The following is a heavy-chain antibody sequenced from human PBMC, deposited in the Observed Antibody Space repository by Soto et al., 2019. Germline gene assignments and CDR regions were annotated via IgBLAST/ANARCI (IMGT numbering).Heavy chain of an antibody. J-gene: IGHJ5*02. V-gene: IGHV3-33*01. CDR1: GFTFSSYG. CDR2: IWYDGSNK. CDR3: ARDPPGSLGELSFWFDP. D-gene: IGHD3-16*02. Sequence: GGSLRLSCAASGFTFSSYGMHWVRQAPGKGLEWVAVIWYDGSNKYYADSVKGRFTISRDNSKNTLYLQMNSLRAEDTAVYYCARDPPGSLGELSFWFDPWGQGTLVTVSS.